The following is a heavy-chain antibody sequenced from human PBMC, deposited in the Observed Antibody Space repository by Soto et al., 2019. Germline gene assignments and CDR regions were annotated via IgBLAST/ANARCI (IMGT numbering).Heavy chain of an antibody. D-gene: IGHD5-18*01. Sequence: QVQLVQSGAEVKNSGASVKVSCKASGYTFTSYGFSWVRQAPGQGLEWMGWISASNGNTNYAQKLQGRVTMTTDTSTSTAYMELRSLRSDDTAVYYCARTVTAMDRRYYFDYWGQGTLVTVSS. J-gene: IGHJ4*02. CDR1: GYTFTSYG. CDR2: ISASNGNT. V-gene: IGHV1-18*01. CDR3: ARTVTAMDRRYYFDY.